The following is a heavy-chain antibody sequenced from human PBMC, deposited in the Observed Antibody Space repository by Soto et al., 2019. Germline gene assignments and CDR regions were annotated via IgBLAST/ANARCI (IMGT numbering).Heavy chain of an antibody. CDR3: EREAGGKGGKFDY. V-gene: IGHV4-59*01. D-gene: IGHD3-16*01. CDR1: GGSISSYY. Sequence: QVQLQESGPGLVKPSETLSLTCTVSGGSISSYYWSWIRQPPGKGLEWLGYIYYSGSTNYNPSLKIRVTISVDTSKNQCSLKLSFGTDGDQAGYYCEREAGGKGGKFDYWGKGTLVTVSS. J-gene: IGHJ4*02. CDR2: IYYSGST.